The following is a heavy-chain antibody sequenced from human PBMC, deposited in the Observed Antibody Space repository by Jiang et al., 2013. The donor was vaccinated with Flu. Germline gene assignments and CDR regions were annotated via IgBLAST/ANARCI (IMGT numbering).Heavy chain of an antibody. CDR3: ARGKGYFDY. J-gene: IGHJ4*02. V-gene: IGHV4-59*01. Sequence: PGLVKPSETLSLTCTVSGGSISSYYWSWIRQPPGKGLEWIGYIYYSGSTNYNPSLKSRVTISVDTSKNQFSLKLSSVTAADTAVYYCARGKGYFDYWGQGTLVTVSS. CDR1: GGSISSYY. CDR2: IYYSGST.